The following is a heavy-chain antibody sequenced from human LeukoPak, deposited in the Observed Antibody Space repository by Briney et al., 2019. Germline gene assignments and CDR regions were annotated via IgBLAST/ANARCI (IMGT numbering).Heavy chain of an antibody. CDR2: IYPGDSDT. D-gene: IGHD1-26*01. Sequence: GESLKISCKGSGYNFTKYWIAWVRQMPGKGLEWMGIIYPGDSDTTYSPSLQGQVTFSADKSISTAYLQWSSLKASDTAMYYCARRGYDQARGTYYYFDYWGQGSLVTVSS. J-gene: IGHJ4*02. CDR3: ARRGYDQARGTYYYFDY. CDR1: GYNFTKYW. V-gene: IGHV5-51*01.